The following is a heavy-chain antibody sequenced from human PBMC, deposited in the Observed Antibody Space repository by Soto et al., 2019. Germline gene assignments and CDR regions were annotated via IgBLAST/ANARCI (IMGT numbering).Heavy chain of an antibody. D-gene: IGHD1-26*01. CDR3: TTASMELTYGDY. V-gene: IGHV3-15*01. Sequence: SLRLSCAASGFTFSNAWMSWVRQAPGKGLAWVGRITGTTDGRTTDYAAPVKGRFTISRDDSKNTLYLQMNSLKTEDTAVYYCTTASMELTYGDYWGQGTLVTVSS. CDR2: ITGTTDGRTT. CDR1: GFTFSNAW. J-gene: IGHJ4*02.